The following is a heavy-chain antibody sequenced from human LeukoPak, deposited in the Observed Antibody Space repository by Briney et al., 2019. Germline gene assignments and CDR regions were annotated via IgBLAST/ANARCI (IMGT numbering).Heavy chain of an antibody. Sequence: PGGSLRLSCAASGFTFDSYWMSWVRQAPGKGREWVANIKQDGSEKYYVDSVKGRFTISRDNAKNSLYLQMNSLRVEDTAVYYCARKGLPDYWGQGTLVTVSS. CDR1: GFTFDSYW. V-gene: IGHV3-7*01. CDR3: ARKGLPDY. J-gene: IGHJ4*02. CDR2: IKQDGSEK.